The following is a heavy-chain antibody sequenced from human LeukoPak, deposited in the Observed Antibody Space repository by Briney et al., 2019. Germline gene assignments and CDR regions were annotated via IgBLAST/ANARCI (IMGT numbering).Heavy chain of an antibody. CDR3: ASMVVTPYWYFDL. J-gene: IGHJ2*01. Sequence: SQTLSLTCTVSGGSISSADYYWSWIRQPPGKGLEWIAYIYYSGRSYYNPSLKSRLTISVDTSKNQFSLKLSSVTAADTAVYHCASMVVTPYWYFDLWGPGTLVTVSS. CDR2: IYYSGRS. V-gene: IGHV4-30-4*01. D-gene: IGHD2-21*02. CDR1: GGSISSADYY.